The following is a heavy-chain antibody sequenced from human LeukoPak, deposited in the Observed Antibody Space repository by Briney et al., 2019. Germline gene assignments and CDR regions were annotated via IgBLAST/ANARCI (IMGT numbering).Heavy chain of an antibody. CDR1: GFTFSSYE. V-gene: IGHV3-48*03. D-gene: IGHD3-9*01. Sequence: PGGSLRLSCAASGFTFSSYEMNWVRQAPGKGLEWVSYISSSGSTIYYADSVKGRFTISRDNAKNSLYLQMNSLRAEDTAVYYCARETISYDYWGQGTLVTVSS. J-gene: IGHJ4*02. CDR3: ARETISYDY. CDR2: ISSSGSTI.